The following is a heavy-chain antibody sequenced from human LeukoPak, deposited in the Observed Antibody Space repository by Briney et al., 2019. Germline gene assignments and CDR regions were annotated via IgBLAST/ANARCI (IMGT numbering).Heavy chain of an antibody. D-gene: IGHD4-17*01. Sequence: SVKVSCKASGGTFSSYAISWVRQAPRQGLEWMGGIIPIFGTANYAQKFQGRVTITTDESTSTAYMELSSLRSEDTAVYYCARGGSYGDYHDAFDIWGQGTMVTVSS. J-gene: IGHJ3*02. V-gene: IGHV1-69*05. CDR1: GGTFSSYA. CDR2: IIPIFGTA. CDR3: ARGGSYGDYHDAFDI.